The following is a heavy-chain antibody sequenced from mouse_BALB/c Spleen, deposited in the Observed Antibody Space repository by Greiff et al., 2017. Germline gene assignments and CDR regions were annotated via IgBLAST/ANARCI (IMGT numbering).Heavy chain of an antibody. D-gene: IGHD1-2*01. V-gene: IGHV1-7*01. CDR1: GYTFTSYW. Sequence: QVQLQQSGAELAKPGASVKMSCKASGYTFTSYWMHWVKQRPGQGLEWIGYINPSTGYTEYNQKFKDKATLTADKSSSTAYMQLSSLTSEDSAVYYCARYRLRDFDVWGEGTTVTVSS. CDR3: ARYRLRDFDV. CDR2: INPSTGYT. J-gene: IGHJ1*01.